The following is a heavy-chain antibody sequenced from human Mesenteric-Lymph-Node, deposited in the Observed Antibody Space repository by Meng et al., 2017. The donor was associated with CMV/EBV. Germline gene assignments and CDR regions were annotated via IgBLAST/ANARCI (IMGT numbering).Heavy chain of an antibody. CDR3: ARGTGPRSWNYPIFDL. J-gene: IGHJ2*01. V-gene: IGHV4-31*02. Sequence: GSISSGNYYWSWIRQHPGRGLEWIGFISSSGSTYYNPPLQSRLSISVDTSKNQFSLKLNSVTAADTAVYYCARGTGPRSWNYPIFDLWGRATLVTVSS. D-gene: IGHD1-7*01. CDR2: ISSSGST. CDR1: GSISSGNYY.